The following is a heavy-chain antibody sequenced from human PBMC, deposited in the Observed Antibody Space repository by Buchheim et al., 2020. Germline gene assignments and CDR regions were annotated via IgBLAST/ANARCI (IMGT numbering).Heavy chain of an antibody. V-gene: IGHV3-23*01. CDR1: GFTFSTSA. CDR2: ISGHGASA. J-gene: IGHJ5*01. D-gene: IGHD4-17*01. CDR3: AKDRGDYGDYVGWFDS. Sequence: EVQLLESGGGLVQPGGSLRLSCAASGFTFSTSAMSWFRQPPGRGLEWVSAISGHGASAYYADSVAGRFTISRDRSKNTLYLQMNSLRVEDTAVYYCAKDRGDYGDYVGWFDSWGQGTL.